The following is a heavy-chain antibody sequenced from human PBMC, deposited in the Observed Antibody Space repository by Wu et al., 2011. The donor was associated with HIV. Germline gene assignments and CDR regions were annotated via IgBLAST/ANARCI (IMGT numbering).Heavy chain of an antibody. V-gene: IGHV1-2*02. CDR3: ARGGDRGDSGDYVDFDF. CDR1: GYTFTGYY. J-gene: IGHJ4*02. D-gene: IGHD4-17*01. CDR2: INPNSGGT. Sequence: QVQLVQSGAEVVKPGASVKVSCKASGYTFTGYYMHWVRQAPGQGLEWMGWINPNSGGTNYAQKFQGRVTMTRDTSISTAYMQLSRLTSDDTAVYYCARGGDRGDSGDYVDFDFWGQGTLVTVSS.